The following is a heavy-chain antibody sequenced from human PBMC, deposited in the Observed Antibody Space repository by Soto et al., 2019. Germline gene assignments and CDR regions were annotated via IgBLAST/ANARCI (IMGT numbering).Heavy chain of an antibody. CDR3: ANQVGATLWFDP. J-gene: IGHJ5*02. V-gene: IGHV4-59*01. D-gene: IGHD1-26*01. Sequence: LSLTCTVSGGSISSYYWSWIRQPPGKGLEWIGYIYYSGSTNYNPSLKSRVTISVDTSKNQFSLKLSSVTAADTAVYYCANQVGATLWFDPWGQGTLVTVSS. CDR1: GGSISSYY. CDR2: IYYSGST.